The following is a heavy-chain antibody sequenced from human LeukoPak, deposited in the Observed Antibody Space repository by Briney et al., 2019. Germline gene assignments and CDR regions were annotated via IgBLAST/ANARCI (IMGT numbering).Heavy chain of an antibody. CDR3: ARQQSYYDSSGRTDY. CDR1: GGSISSSSYY. D-gene: IGHD3-22*01. Sequence: SETLSLTCTVSGGSISSSSYYWRWIRQPPGKGLEWIGSIYYSGSTYYNPSLKSRVTISVDTSKNQFSLKLSPVTAADTAVYYYARQQSYYDSSGRTDYWGQGTLVTVSS. V-gene: IGHV4-39*01. J-gene: IGHJ4*02. CDR2: IYYSGST.